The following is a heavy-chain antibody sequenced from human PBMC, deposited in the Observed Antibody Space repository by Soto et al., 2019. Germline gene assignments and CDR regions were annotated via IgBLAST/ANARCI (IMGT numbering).Heavy chain of an antibody. Sequence: PSETLSLTCTVSGAYMRNDYYCWSGVRQNPGKNLEWIGHLHHSGRTHYNPSLKSRVAISVDTSKNQFSLYLQMNSLKTEDTAVYYCTTDPVTMIVVVPSSGWGQGTLVTVSS. CDR2: LHHSGRT. D-gene: IGHD3-22*01. J-gene: IGHJ4*02. CDR3: TTDPVTMIVVVPSSG. V-gene: IGHV4-31*03. CDR1: GAYMRNDYYC.